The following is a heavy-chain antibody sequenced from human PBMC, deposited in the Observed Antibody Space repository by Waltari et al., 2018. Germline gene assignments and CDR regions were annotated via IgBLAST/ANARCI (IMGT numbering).Heavy chain of an antibody. V-gene: IGHV3-74*03. CDR3: ARNGSDFSFDQ. Sequence: ELQLVVSGGGLVQPGVSLRLSCAASGFTFSNYWVHWVRQSPGKGLVWVSRINNDGTSVTYADSVKGRFTISRDNAKNTLYLKLDSVRADDAAVYFCARNGSDFSFDQWGQGTRVTVSS. CDR2: INNDGTSV. D-gene: IGHD3-3*01. CDR1: GFTFSNYW. J-gene: IGHJ4*02.